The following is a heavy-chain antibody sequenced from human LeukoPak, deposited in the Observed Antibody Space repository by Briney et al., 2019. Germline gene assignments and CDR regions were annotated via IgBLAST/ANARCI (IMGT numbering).Heavy chain of an antibody. Sequence: KYGESLKISCKGSGYSFTSYWIGWVRQMPGEGLEWMEIIYPGTSETTYRPSFQGLVTISVDESISTAYLQWGSLKASDTAMYYCATSQYKVAPIKFWGQGTLVTVSS. D-gene: IGHD5-12*01. CDR1: GYSFTSYW. J-gene: IGHJ4*02. CDR3: ATSQYKVAPIKF. CDR2: IYPGTSET. V-gene: IGHV5-51*01.